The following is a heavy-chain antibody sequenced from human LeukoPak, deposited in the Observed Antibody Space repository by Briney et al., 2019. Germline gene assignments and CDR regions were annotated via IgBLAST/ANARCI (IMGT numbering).Heavy chain of an antibody. CDR1: GFTFSSNG. Sequence: GGSLRLSCAASGFTFSSNGMNWVRQAPGKGLVWVSRINGDGRNINYADSVRGRFTISRDNAKSTLYLQMNTLRVEDTAVYYCTRDLMDYDVSTGLHHYYMDVWGQGTTVTVSS. D-gene: IGHD3-9*01. J-gene: IGHJ6*02. CDR2: INGDGRNI. V-gene: IGHV3-74*01. CDR3: TRDLMDYDVSTGLHHYYMDV.